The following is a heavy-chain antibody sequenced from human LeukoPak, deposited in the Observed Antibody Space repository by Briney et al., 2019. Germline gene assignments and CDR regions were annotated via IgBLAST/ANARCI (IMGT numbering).Heavy chain of an antibody. D-gene: IGHD6-19*01. CDR1: GYTFTGYY. V-gene: IGHV1-2*02. J-gene: IGHJ4*02. CDR2: INPNSGGT. Sequence: ASVKVSCKASGYTFTGYYMHWVRQAPGQGLEWMGWINPNSGGTNYAQRFQGRVTTTRDTSISTAYMELSRLRSDDTAVYYCASGPYSSGWYAGDYWGQGTLVTVSS. CDR3: ASGPYSSGWYAGDY.